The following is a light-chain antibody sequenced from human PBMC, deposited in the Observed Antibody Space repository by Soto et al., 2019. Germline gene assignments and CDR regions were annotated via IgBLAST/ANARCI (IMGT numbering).Light chain of an antibody. J-gene: IGKJ4*01. CDR2: AAS. CDR1: QTISSW. V-gene: IGKV1-5*01. Sequence: DIQVTQSPPSLSSSVGDRVTITCRASQTISSWLAWYQQKPGKAPELLIYAASTLQSGVPSRFSGSGSGTDFTLTISCLQSEDFATYYCQKYYSFPLNFGGGTKVDIK. CDR3: QKYYSFPLN.